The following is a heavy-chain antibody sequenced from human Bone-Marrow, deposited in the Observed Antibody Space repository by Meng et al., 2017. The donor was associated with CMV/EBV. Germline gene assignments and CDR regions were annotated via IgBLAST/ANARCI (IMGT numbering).Heavy chain of an antibody. CDR3: AKPGRHCSSSSCWLDY. D-gene: IGHD2-2*01. Sequence: GGSLRLSCAASGFTFSSYGMHWVRQAPGKGLEWVAFIRYEGSRKYEAESVRGRFTISRDNSKSTLYLLKNSLRPEDTAVYYCAKPGRHCSSSSCWLDYWGQGTLVTVSS. V-gene: IGHV3-30*02. J-gene: IGHJ4*02. CDR2: IRYEGSRK. CDR1: GFTFSSYG.